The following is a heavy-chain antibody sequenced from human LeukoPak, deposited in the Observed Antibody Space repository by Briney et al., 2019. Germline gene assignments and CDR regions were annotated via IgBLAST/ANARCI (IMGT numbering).Heavy chain of an antibody. CDR2: IYYSGST. V-gene: IGHV4-59*08. D-gene: IGHD4-17*01. Sequence: SETLSLTCTVSGGSISSYSWRWIRQPPGKGLEWIGYIYYSGSTNYNPSLKSRLTISVDTSKNQFSLKLSSVTAADTAVYYCVRGMTTGPVPWGQGTLVTVSS. CDR3: VRGMTTGPVP. J-gene: IGHJ5*02. CDR1: GGSISSYS.